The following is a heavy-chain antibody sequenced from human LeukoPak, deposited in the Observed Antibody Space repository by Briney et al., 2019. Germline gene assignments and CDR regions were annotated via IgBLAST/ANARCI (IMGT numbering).Heavy chain of an antibody. V-gene: IGHV4-59*01. Sequence: KPSETLSLTCTVSGGSISSYYWSWIRQPPGKGLEWIGYIYYSGSTNYNPSLKSRVTISVDTSKNQFSLKLSSVTAADTAVYYCARVDHPYCSGGSCYWGVFDYWGQGTLVTVSS. CDR3: ARVDHPYCSGGSCYWGVFDY. CDR2: IYYSGST. J-gene: IGHJ4*02. CDR1: GGSISSYY. D-gene: IGHD2-15*01.